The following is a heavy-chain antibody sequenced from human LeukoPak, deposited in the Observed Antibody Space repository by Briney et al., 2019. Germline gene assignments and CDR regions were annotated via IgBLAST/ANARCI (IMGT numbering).Heavy chain of an antibody. CDR1: GYTFTSYD. V-gene: IGHV1-8*01. J-gene: IGHJ4*02. CDR3: ARDKAQWLASVDY. D-gene: IGHD6-19*01. CDR2: MNPNSGNT. Sequence: ASVKVSCKASGYTFTSYDINWVRQATGQGLEWMGWMNPNSGNTGYAQKFQGRVTMTRNTSISTAYMELSSLRSEDTAVYYCARDKAQWLASVDYWGQGTLVTVSS.